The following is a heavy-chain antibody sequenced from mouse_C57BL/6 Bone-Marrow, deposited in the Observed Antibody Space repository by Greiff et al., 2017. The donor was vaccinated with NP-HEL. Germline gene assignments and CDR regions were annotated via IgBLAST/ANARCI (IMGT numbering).Heavy chain of an antibody. J-gene: IGHJ1*03. CDR2: IDPSDSYT. D-gene: IGHD1-1*01. CDR3: ARGDYYYGSSSYWYFDV. CDR1: GYTFTSYW. Sequence: VQLQQPGAELVMPGASVKLSCKASGYTFTSYWMHWVKQRPGQGLEWIGEIDPSDSYTNYNQKFKGKSTLTVDQSSSTAYMQLSSLTSEDSAVYYCARGDYYYGSSSYWYFDVWGTGTTVTVSS. V-gene: IGHV1-69*01.